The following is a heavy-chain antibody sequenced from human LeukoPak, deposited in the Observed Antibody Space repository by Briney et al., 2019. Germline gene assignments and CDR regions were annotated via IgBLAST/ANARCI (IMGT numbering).Heavy chain of an antibody. D-gene: IGHD3-10*01. CDR1: GFTFSSYA. V-gene: IGHV3-64*01. J-gene: IGHJ4*02. CDR2: ISSNGGST. Sequence: GGSLRLSCAASGFTFSSYAMHWVRQAPGKGLEYVSAISSNGGSTYYANSVKGRFTISRDNSKNTPYLQMGSLRAEDMAVYYCARDPVGSGKFYFDYWGRGTLVTVSS. CDR3: ARDPVGSGKFYFDY.